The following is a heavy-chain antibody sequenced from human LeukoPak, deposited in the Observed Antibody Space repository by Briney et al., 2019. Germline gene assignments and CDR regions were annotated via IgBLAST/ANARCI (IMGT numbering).Heavy chain of an antibody. CDR2: MNPNSGNT. CDR3: ARGSYSGSRVRSKGYGMDV. D-gene: IGHD1-26*01. V-gene: IGHV1-8*01. CDR1: GYTFTSYD. J-gene: IGHJ6*02. Sequence: SVKVSCKASGYTFTSYDINWVRQATGQGLEWMGWMNPNSGNTGYAQKFQGRVTMTRNTSISTAYMGLSSLRSEDTAVYYCARGSYSGSRVRSKGYGMDVWGQGTTVTVSS.